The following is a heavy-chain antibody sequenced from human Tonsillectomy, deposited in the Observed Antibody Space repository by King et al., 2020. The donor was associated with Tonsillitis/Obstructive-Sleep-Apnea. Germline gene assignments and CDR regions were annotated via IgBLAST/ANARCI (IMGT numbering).Heavy chain of an antibody. Sequence: TLKESGPTLVKPTQTLTLTCTFSGFSLSTSGVGVGWIRQPPGKALEWLALLYWDDDKRYSPSLKSRLTITKDTSKNQVVLTMTNMDPVDTATYYCFHRRGYCSSTSCYASDYWGQGTLVTVSS. CDR3: FHRRGYCSSTSCYASDY. J-gene: IGHJ4*02. D-gene: IGHD2-2*01. CDR2: LYWDDDK. V-gene: IGHV2-5*02. CDR1: GFSLSTSGVG.